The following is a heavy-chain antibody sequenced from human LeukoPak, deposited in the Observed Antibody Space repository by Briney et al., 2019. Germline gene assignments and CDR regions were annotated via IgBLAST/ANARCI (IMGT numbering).Heavy chain of an antibody. D-gene: IGHD3-10*01. Sequence: RESGPSLVKPTQTLTLTCTFSGFSLSTSGMCVSWIRQPPGKALEWLARIDWDDDKYYSTSLKTRLTISKDTSKNQVVLTMTNMDPVDTATYYCARISMVRGVTSYYYYYYMDVWGKGTTVTVSS. CDR3: ARISMVRGVTSYYYYYYMDV. J-gene: IGHJ6*03. CDR2: IDWDDDK. V-gene: IGHV2-70*11. CDR1: GFSLSTSGMC.